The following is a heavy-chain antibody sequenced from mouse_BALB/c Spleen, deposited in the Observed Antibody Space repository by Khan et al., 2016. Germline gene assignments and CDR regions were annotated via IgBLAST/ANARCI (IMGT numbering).Heavy chain of an antibody. D-gene: IGHD1-2*01. CDR3: ARSVLVRLLYVDD. J-gene: IGHJ2*01. V-gene: IGHV9-4*02. Sequence: QIQLVQSGPELKKPGETVRNSCKASGYTFTTAGMQWVQKMPGKGLKWIGWINTHSGVPKYAEDFKGRFAFSLETSASTAYLQISNRKIEDTSTYFGARSVLVRLLYVDDWGQGTTLTVSS. CDR1: GYTFTTAG. CDR2: INTHSGVP.